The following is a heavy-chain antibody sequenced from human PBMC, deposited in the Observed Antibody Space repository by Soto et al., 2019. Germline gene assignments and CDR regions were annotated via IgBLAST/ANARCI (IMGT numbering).Heavy chain of an antibody. CDR3: ARAETYYDFWSGHWFDP. CDR1: GGSTSSGDYY. V-gene: IGHV4-30-4*01. D-gene: IGHD3-3*01. J-gene: IGHJ5*02. CDR2: IYYSGST. Sequence: PSETLSLTCTVSGGSTSSGDYYWSWIRQPPGKGLEWIGYIYYSGSTYYNPSLKSRVTISVDTSKNQFSLKLSSVTAADTAVYYCARAETYYDFWSGHWFDPWGQGISVTVSS.